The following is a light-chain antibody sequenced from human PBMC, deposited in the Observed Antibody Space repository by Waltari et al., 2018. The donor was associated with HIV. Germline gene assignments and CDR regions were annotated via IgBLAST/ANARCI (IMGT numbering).Light chain of an antibody. V-gene: IGLV3-21*02. CDR3: QVWASNSAYVV. CDR1: NIGSRS. CDR2: DDT. J-gene: IGLJ2*01. Sequence: YELTQPPSVSVAPGQTATITCGGDNIGSRSVHWYQQKAGQAPVLVFYDDTDRPSGIPERFSGSKSGNTATLTISRVEAGDEADYYCQVWASNSAYVVFGGRTKPTVL.